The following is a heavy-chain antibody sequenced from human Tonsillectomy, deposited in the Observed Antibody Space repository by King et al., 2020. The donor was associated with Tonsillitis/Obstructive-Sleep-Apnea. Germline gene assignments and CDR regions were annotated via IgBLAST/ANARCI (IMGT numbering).Heavy chain of an antibody. J-gene: IGHJ4*02. D-gene: IGHD1-26*01. V-gene: IGHV5-51*01. CDR3: ARPRSGSYADS. CDR1: GYSFTTYW. CDR2: IYPADSDT. Sequence: VQLVESGAEVKKPGEYLKIYCQGFGYSFTTYWIGWVRQMPGRGLEWMGIIYPADSDTRYSPSFQGQVTISADKSINTAYLQWSTLKASDTAMYYCARPRSGSYADSWGQGTLVTVSS.